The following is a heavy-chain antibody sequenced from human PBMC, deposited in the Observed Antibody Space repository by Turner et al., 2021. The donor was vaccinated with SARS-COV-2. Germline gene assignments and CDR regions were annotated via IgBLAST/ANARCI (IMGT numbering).Heavy chain of an antibody. V-gene: IGHV3-33*01. CDR2: IWYDGSKK. CDR1: GFTFSSYD. D-gene: IGHD3-22*01. CDR3: ARDSDSSGLLPHFDY. J-gene: IGHJ4*02. Sequence: QVQLVESGGGVVQPGRSLRLSCAASGFTFSSYDMQWVRQAPGKELVWVAVIWYDGSKKYYADSVKGRLTISRDNSKNTLYLKMNSLRAEDTAVYYCARDSDSSGLLPHFDYWGQGTLVTVSS.